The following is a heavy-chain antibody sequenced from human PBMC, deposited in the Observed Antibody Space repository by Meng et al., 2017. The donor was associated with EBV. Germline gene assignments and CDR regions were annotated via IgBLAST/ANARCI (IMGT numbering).Heavy chain of an antibody. D-gene: IGHD6-19*01. CDR2: VHYTGST. Sequence: QLQLRESGPGQVKPSETLSLTCTVPXDSISSFYYWGWIRQPPGRGLEWIGSVHYTGSTYYSPSLKSRVTVSVDTSKNQFSLRLTSVTAAGTAVYYCARPFPSWQSPRLDPFGAWGQGTLVTVSS. J-gene: IGHJ5*02. CDR3: ARPFPSWQSPRLDPFGA. V-gene: IGHV4-39*01. CDR1: XDSISSFYY.